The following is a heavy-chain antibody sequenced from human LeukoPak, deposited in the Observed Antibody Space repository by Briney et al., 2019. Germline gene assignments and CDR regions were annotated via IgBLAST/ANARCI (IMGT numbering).Heavy chain of an antibody. J-gene: IGHJ4*02. D-gene: IGHD2-2*01. CDR2: IRSKANSYAT. V-gene: IGHV3-73*01. CDR1: GFTFSGSA. CDR3: TRLPYCSSISCYSTRDYYFDY. Sequence: GGSLRLSCAASGFTFSGSAMHWVRQASGKGLEWVGRIRSKANSYATAYAASVKGRFTISRDDSKNTAYLQMNSLKTEDTAVYYCTRLPYCSSISCYSTRDYYFDYWGQGTLVAVSS.